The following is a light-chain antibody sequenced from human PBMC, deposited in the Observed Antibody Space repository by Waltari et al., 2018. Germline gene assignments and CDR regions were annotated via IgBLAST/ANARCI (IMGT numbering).Light chain of an antibody. V-gene: IGKV1-6*01. CDR1: QAIRND. Sequence: AIQLTQSLSSLSASVGDRVTITCRASQAIRNDLGWYQQKPGKAPELLIYGASSLQSGVPSRFSGSGSGTDFTLTISSLQPEDFATYYCLQDYNYPRTFGQGTKLEIK. J-gene: IGKJ2*02. CDR3: LQDYNYPRT. CDR2: GAS.